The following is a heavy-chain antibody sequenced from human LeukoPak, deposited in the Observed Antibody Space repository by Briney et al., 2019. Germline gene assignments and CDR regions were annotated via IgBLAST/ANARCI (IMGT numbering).Heavy chain of an antibody. V-gene: IGHV4-34*09. J-gene: IGHJ4*02. D-gene: IGHD4-23*01. CDR1: GGSFSGYY. CDR2: INHSGRT. Sequence: SETLSLTCAVYGGSFSGYYWSWLRQPPGKGLEWIGEINHSGRTNYNPSLKSRVTISLDTSENQFSLKMNSVTAADTAMYYCGKVGGNSNSWGQGTRVTVSS. CDR3: GKVGGNSNS.